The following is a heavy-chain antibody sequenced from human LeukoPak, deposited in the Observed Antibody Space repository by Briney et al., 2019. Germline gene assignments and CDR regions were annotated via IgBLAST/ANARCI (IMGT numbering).Heavy chain of an antibody. CDR2: IYPGDSDT. CDR1: GYSFTNYW. CDR3: ARRDSGLEFFDN. Sequence: GESRKISCKGSGYSFTNYWIGWVRQMPGKGLEWMGIIYPGDSDTRYSPSFQGQVTISADKFLSTAYLQWSSLEASDNAMYYCARRDSGLEFFDNWAQGTRVTVSS. D-gene: IGHD5-12*01. J-gene: IGHJ4*02. V-gene: IGHV5-51*01.